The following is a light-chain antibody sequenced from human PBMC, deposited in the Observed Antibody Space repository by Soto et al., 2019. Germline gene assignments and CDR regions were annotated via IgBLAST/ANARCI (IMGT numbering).Light chain of an antibody. CDR3: QQYGSSPPKYT. CDR1: QSVSSSY. J-gene: IGKJ2*01. CDR2: GAS. V-gene: IGKV3-20*01. Sequence: PGERATLSCRASQSVSSSYLVWFQQKPGQAPRLLTYGASNRATDIPDRFSGSGSGTDFTLTISRLEPEDFAVYYCQQYGSSPPKYTFGQGTKLEIK.